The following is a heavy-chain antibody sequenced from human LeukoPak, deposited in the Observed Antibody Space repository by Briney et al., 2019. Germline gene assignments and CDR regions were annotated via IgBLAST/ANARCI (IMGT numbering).Heavy chain of an antibody. CDR1: GFTFSSYA. Sequence: GGSLRLSCAASGFTFSSYAMSWVRYAPGKGLEWVSGIRDTGGSTYYADSAKGRFTISRDNPKNTLFLQMNSLRDDDTAIYYCTRESIYCSSSSCYSPYGLGVWGQGTTVTVSS. V-gene: IGHV3-23*01. CDR2: IRDTGGST. CDR3: TRESIYCSSSSCYSPYGLGV. D-gene: IGHD2-2*02. J-gene: IGHJ6*02.